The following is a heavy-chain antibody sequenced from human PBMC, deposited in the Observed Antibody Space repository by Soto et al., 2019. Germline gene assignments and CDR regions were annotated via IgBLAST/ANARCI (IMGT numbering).Heavy chain of an antibody. CDR3: ARRYGDTSSSTGFDS. D-gene: IGHD2-21*02. Sequence: QVQLVQSGPEVKKPGASVKVSCKASGYTFGIYSITWVRQAPGQGLEWLGGINTYSGKTYYAQKVQGRVTLTTDTSTITAYMDMRSLRSDDTAVYYCARRYGDTSSSTGFDSCGQGTLVSGSS. CDR1: GYTFGIYS. V-gene: IGHV1-18*01. CDR2: INTYSGKT. J-gene: IGHJ4*02.